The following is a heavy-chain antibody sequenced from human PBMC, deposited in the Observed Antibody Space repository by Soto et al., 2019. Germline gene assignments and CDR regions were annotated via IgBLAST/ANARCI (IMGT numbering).Heavy chain of an antibody. D-gene: IGHD3-22*01. V-gene: IGHV4-31*02. CDR2: IYYSGST. J-gene: IGHJ3*02. CDR3: ARDRYYYDSSGYFPDAFDI. CDR1: FGSISSGGCY. Sequence: SETLSLTWPVSFGSISSGGCYWSCIRQHPLKVLEWIGYIYYSGSTYYNPSLKSRVTISVDTSKNQFSLKLSSVTAADTAVYYCARDRYYYDSSGYFPDAFDIWGQGTMVTVSS.